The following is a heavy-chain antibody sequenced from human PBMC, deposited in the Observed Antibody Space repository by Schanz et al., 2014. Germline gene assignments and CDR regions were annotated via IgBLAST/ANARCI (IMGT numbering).Heavy chain of an antibody. Sequence: VQLVESGGGVVQPGRSLRLSCVASGFTFSSYDVFWVRQAPGKGLEWVSSISGDHRNTFYADSVKGRFTISRDNSKNTLYLQMNSLRADDTAIYYCAKDAPYPFDLWGRGTLITVSS. CDR3: AKDAPYPFDL. CDR1: GFTFSSYD. J-gene: IGHJ2*01. V-gene: IGHV3-23*04. CDR2: ISGDHRNT.